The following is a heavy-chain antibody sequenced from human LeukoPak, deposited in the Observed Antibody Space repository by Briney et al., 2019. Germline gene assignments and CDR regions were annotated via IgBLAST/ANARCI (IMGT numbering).Heavy chain of an antibody. V-gene: IGHV4-61*08. J-gene: IGHJ4*02. CDR2: IYYSGST. CDR1: GGSISSGDYY. CDR3: ARGRDSSGWYPFDY. Sequence: SETLSLTCTVSGGSISSGDYYWSWIRQPPGTGLEWIGYIYYSGSTNYNPSLKSRVTISVDTSKNQFSLKLSSVTAADTAVYYCARGRDSSGWYPFDYWGQGTLVTVSS. D-gene: IGHD6-19*01.